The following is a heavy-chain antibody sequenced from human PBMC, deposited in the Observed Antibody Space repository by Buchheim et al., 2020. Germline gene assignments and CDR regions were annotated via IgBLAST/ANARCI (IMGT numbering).Heavy chain of an antibody. J-gene: IGHJ4*02. CDR1: GFTFSSYG. CDR3: AAGPTYYYDSSGYASDY. V-gene: IGHV3-30*03. D-gene: IGHD3-22*01. CDR2: ISYDGSNK. Sequence: QVQLVESGGGVVQPGRSLRLSCAASGFTFSSYGMHWVSQAPGKGLEWVAVISYDGSNKYYADSVKGRFTISRDNSKNTLYLQMNSLRAEDTAVYYCAAGPTYYYDSSGYASDYWGQGTL.